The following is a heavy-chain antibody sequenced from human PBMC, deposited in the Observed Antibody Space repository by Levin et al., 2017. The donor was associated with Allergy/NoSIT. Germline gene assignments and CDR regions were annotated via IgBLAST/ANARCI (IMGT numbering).Heavy chain of an antibody. CDR1: GGSISSSY. CDR2: ISYSGST. D-gene: IGHD4-11*01. J-gene: IGHJ4*02. V-gene: IGHV4-59*08. Sequence: SQTLSLTCTVSGGSISSSYWSWIRQPPGKGLEWIGYISYSGSTNYNPSLKSRVTISVDTSKNQFSLKLRSVTAADTAVYYCARHETTLVTAWFDYWGQGTLVTVSS. CDR3: ARHETTLVTAWFDY.